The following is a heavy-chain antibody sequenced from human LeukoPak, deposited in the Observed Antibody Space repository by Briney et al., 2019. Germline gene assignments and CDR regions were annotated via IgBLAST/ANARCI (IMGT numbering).Heavy chain of an antibody. CDR2: ISSTSTYI. Sequence: KSGGSLRLSCAASGFTFSSYSMNWVRQAPGKGLEWVSSISSTSTYIYYADSVKGRFTISRDNAKNSLYLQMNSLRAEDTAVYYCARDPSAIAAAVNWFDPWAREPWSPSPQ. CDR1: GFTFSSYS. CDR3: ARDPSAIAAAVNWFDP. J-gene: IGHJ5*02. V-gene: IGHV3-21*01. D-gene: IGHD6-13*01.